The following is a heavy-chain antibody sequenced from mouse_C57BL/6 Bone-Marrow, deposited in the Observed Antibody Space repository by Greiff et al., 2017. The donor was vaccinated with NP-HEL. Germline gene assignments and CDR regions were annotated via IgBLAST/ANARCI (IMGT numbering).Heavy chain of an antibody. J-gene: IGHJ4*01. D-gene: IGHD3-1*01. CDR2: IYPNSGST. Sequence: VQLQQPGAELVKPGASVKLSCKASGYTFTSYWMHWVKQRPGQGLEWIGMIYPNSGSTNYNEKFKSKATLTVDKSSSTAYMQLSSLTSEDSAVYYCASELGYYYDAMDYWGQGTTVTVSS. CDR3: ASELGYYYDAMDY. CDR1: GYTFTSYW. V-gene: IGHV1-64*01.